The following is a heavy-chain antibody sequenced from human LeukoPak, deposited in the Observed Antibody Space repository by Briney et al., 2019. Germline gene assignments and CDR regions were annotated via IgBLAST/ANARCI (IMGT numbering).Heavy chain of an antibody. J-gene: IGHJ4*02. V-gene: IGHV1-2*02. CDR1: GYTFTGYY. D-gene: IGHD5-18*01. Sequence: ASVKVSCKASGYTFTGYYMHWVRQAPGQGLEWMGWINPNSGGTNYAQKFQGRVTMTRDTSISTAYMELCRLRSDDTAVYYCAREAGHTAMDYYFDYWGQGTLVTVSS. CDR2: INPNSGGT. CDR3: AREAGHTAMDYYFDY.